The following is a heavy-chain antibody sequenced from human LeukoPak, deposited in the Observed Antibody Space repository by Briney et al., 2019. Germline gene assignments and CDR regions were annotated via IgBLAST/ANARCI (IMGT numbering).Heavy chain of an antibody. CDR1: GFTVSSNY. V-gene: IGHV3-53*01. CDR3: ARVDSSGTYSYAFDI. J-gene: IGHJ3*02. Sequence: GGSLRLSCAVSGFTVSSNYMSWVRQAPGKGLEWVSVIYTGGGTHYADSVKGRFTISRDDSKKTLYLQMNSLRAEDTAVYYCARVDSSGTYSYAFDIWGQGTMVTVSS. CDR2: IYTGGGT. D-gene: IGHD2-2*01.